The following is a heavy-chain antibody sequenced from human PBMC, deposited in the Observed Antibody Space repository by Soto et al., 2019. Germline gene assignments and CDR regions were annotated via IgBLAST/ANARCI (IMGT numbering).Heavy chain of an antibody. CDR3: ARDRPGDEGDAFDI. CDR1: GLIVSTNY. D-gene: IGHD3-10*01. Sequence: EVQLVETGGGLIQPGGSLRLSCAASGLIVSTNYMNWVRQAPGKGLEWVSVLYSGGSTHYAGSVKGRFIISRDNSKITLYLQTNSPRAEDTAVYYCARDRPGDEGDAFDIWGHGTLVTVSS. V-gene: IGHV3-53*02. CDR2: LYSGGST. J-gene: IGHJ3*02.